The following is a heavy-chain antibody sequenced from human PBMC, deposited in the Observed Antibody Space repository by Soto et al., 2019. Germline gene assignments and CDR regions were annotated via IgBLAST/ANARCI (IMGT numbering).Heavy chain of an antibody. CDR2: IIPIFGTA. CDR1: GGTFSSYA. D-gene: IGHD2-15*01. J-gene: IGHJ3*02. Sequence: SVKVSCKASGGTFSSYAISWVRQAPGQGLEWMGGIIPIFGTANYAQKFQGRVTITADESTSTAYMELSSLRSEDTAVYYCARDSSYCSGGSCYGTNDAFDIWGQGTMVTV. CDR3: ARDSSYCSGGSCYGTNDAFDI. V-gene: IGHV1-69*13.